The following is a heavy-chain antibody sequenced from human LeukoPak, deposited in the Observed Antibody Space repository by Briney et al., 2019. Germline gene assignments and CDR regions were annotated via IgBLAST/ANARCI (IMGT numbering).Heavy chain of an antibody. J-gene: IGHJ4*02. CDR1: GGSISSSTYY. D-gene: IGHD2-2*01. V-gene: IGHV4-39*01. CDR2: IYYSGNT. CDR3: ASYISTPSRRNLDC. Sequence: SETLSLTCTVSGGSISSSTYYWGWIRQPPGKGLERIGSIYYSGNTYYNPSLKSRITISVDTSKNQFSLKLSSVTAADTAVYYCASYISTPSRRNLDCWGQGTLVTVSS.